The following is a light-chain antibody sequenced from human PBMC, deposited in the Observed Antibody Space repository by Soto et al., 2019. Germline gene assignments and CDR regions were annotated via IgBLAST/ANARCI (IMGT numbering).Light chain of an antibody. CDR3: AVWDDSLSGYV. Sequence: QSVLTQPPSASGTPGQRVTISCSGSSSNIGSNTVNWFQHLPGTAPKLLVYSNNQRPSGVRDRLSGSKPGTSASLAISGLQSEDEADYYCAVWDDSLSGYVFGTGTKVTVL. J-gene: IGLJ1*01. CDR2: SNN. V-gene: IGLV1-44*01. CDR1: SSNIGSNT.